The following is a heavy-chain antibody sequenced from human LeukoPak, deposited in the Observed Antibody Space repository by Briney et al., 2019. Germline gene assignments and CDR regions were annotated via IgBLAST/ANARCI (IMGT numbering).Heavy chain of an antibody. J-gene: IGHJ3*02. D-gene: IGHD1-1*01. V-gene: IGHV4-34*01. Sequence: SETLSLTCAVYGGSFSGYYWSWIRQPPGKGLEWIGEINHSGSTNYNPSLKSRVTISVDTSKNQFSLKLSSVTAADTAVHYCARGSWTNAFDIWGQGTMVTVSS. CDR2: INHSGST. CDR3: ARGSWTNAFDI. CDR1: GGSFSGYY.